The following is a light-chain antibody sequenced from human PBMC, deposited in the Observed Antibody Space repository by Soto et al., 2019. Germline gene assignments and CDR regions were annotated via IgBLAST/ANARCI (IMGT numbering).Light chain of an antibody. Sequence: EIVVTQFPATLSESPGERVTLSCRPSQSVSTNLAWYQQKPGQATRLIIYGASSRANGIPDRFSGSGSGTEFTLTISSLQSEDFAFYYCQQYNNWPPWTFGQGTKVDIK. J-gene: IGKJ1*01. V-gene: IGKV3D-15*01. CDR3: QQYNNWPPWT. CDR2: GAS. CDR1: QSVSTN.